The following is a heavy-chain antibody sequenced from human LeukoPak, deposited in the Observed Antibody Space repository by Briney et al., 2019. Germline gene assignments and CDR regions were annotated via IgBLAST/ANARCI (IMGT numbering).Heavy chain of an antibody. Sequence: ASVKVSCKASGGTFSSYAISWVRQAPGQGLEWMGGIIPIFGTANYAQKFQGRVTITADESTSTAYMELSSLRSEDTAVYYCARVRHYQSVWGGYLMGYYYGMDVWGQGTTVTVSS. CDR3: ARVRHYQSVWGGYLMGYYYGMDV. V-gene: IGHV1-69*13. D-gene: IGHD3-3*01. CDR2: IIPIFGTA. CDR1: GGTFSSYA. J-gene: IGHJ6*02.